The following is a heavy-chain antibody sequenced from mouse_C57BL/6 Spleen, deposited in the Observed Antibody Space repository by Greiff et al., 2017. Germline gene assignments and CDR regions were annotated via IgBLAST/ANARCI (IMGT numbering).Heavy chain of an antibody. D-gene: IGHD4-1*01. CDR2: IYPGSGST. J-gene: IGHJ2*01. Sequence: QVQLQQPGAELVKPGASVKMSCKASGYTFTSYWITWVKQRPGQGLEWIGDIYPGSGSTNYNEKFKSKATLTVDTSSSTAYRQLSSLTSEDSAVYYCARLSNWDVHFDYWGQGTTLTVSS. CDR1: GYTFTSYW. V-gene: IGHV1-55*01. CDR3: ARLSNWDVHFDY.